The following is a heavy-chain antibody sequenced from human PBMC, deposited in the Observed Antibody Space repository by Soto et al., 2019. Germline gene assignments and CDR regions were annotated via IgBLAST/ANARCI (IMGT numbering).Heavy chain of an antibody. CDR1: GGSFRNYY. CDR2: VNHSGEA. J-gene: IGHJ5*02. CDR3: APAGGFPRSWFDP. D-gene: IGHD3-3*01. V-gene: IGHV4-34*01. Sequence: SETLSLTCGVYGGSFRNYYWIWVRQPPGKGLEWIGEVNHSGEATYNPSLQSRVSISLDTSNNHFSLKMASVTAADTAIYFLAPAGGFPRSWFDPWGQGTQVTVSS.